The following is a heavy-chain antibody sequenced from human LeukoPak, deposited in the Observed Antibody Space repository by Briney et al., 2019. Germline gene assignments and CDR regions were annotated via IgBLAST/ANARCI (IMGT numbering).Heavy chain of an antibody. CDR3: ARQDQGAGYYYDSSGYMYNWFDP. D-gene: IGHD3-22*01. J-gene: IGHJ5*02. CDR2: ISAYNGNR. CDR1: GYTFTSYG. V-gene: IGHV1-18*01. Sequence: GAAGKVSCKASGYTFTSYGISWERQAPGQGLEWMGWISAYNGNRNYAQKLQGRVSMTTDTYTSKAYMELRSLRSDDPAVYYCARQDQGAGYYYDSSGYMYNWFDPWGQGTLVTVAS.